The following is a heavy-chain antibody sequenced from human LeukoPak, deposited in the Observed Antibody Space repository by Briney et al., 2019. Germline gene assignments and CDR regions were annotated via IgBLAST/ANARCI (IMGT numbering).Heavy chain of an antibody. V-gene: IGHV3-30-3*01. CDR3: ATGSPAFDY. CDR1: GFTFSSYA. CDR2: TSYDGSNE. D-gene: IGHD1-26*01. Sequence: GGSLRLSCAASGFTFSSYAMYWVRQAPGKGLEWVAVTSYDGSNEDYADSVKGRFTISRDNSKNTLYLQMNSLRAEDTAVYYCATGSPAFDYWGQGTLVTVSS. J-gene: IGHJ4*02.